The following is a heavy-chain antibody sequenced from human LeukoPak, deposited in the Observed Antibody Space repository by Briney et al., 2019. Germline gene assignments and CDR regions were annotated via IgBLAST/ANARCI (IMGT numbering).Heavy chain of an antibody. CDR1: GFTFSDYY. CDR2: ITSSSSSM. CDR3: ARDLAWGGY. Sequence: KPGGSLRLSCAASGFTFSDYYMTWVRQAPGKGLEWVSSITSSSSSMYSADSVKGRLTISRDNAKNSLYLQMNSLRAEDTAVYYCARDLAWGGYWGQGTLVTVSS. J-gene: IGHJ4*02. V-gene: IGHV3-21*01. D-gene: IGHD7-27*01.